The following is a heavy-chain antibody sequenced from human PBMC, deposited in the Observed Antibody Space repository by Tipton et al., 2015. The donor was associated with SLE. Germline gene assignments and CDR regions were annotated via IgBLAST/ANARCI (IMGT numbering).Heavy chain of an antibody. CDR2: IYYTGHA. Sequence: TLSLTCSVSGGSISSDAYYWSWIRQHPGEGLEWIGYIYYTGHANYTPSLKSRVVLSVDTSKNQFSLKLSSVTAADSAVYYCARGKQPDYYYGMDVWGQGTTVTVSS. CDR1: GGSISSDAYY. D-gene: IGHD6-13*01. J-gene: IGHJ6*02. CDR3: ARGKQPDYYYGMDV. V-gene: IGHV4-31*03.